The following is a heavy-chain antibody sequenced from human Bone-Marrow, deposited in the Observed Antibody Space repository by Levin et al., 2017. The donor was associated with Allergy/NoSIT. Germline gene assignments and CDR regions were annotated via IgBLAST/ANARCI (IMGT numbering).Heavy chain of an antibody. Sequence: SVKVSCKASGGTFSSYAISWVRQAPGQGLEWMGGIIPIFGTANYAQKFQGRVTITADKSTSTAYMELSSLRSEDTAVYYCAITLYRRVVYFQHWGQGTLVTVSS. J-gene: IGHJ1*01. CDR3: AITLYRRVVYFQH. V-gene: IGHV1-69*06. D-gene: IGHD1-26*01. CDR1: GGTFSSYA. CDR2: IIPIFGTA.